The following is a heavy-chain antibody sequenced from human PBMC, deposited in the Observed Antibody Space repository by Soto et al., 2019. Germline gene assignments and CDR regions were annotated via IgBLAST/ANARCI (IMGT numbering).Heavy chain of an antibody. CDR3: ATGTTGGYFGY. CDR2: IYYSGST. J-gene: IGHJ4*02. D-gene: IGHD1-7*01. CDR1: GGSISSYY. V-gene: IGHV4-59*06. Sequence: SETLSLTCTVSGGSISSYYWSWIRQHPGKGLEWIGYIYYSGSTYYNPSLKSRVTISVDTSKNQFSLKLSSVTAADTAVYYCATGTTGGYFGYWGQGTLVTVPS.